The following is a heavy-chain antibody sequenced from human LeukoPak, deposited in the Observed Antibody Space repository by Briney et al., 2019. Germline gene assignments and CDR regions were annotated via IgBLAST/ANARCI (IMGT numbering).Heavy chain of an antibody. Sequence: SETLSLTCTVSGGSISSYYWSWIRQPPGKGLEWIGYIYYSGSTNYNPSPKSQATISVDTSKNQVSLEVSSVTAADAAVYYCARESRGYFDLWGRGTLVTVSS. J-gene: IGHJ2*01. V-gene: IGHV4-59*01. CDR3: ARESRGYFDL. CDR2: IYYSGST. CDR1: GGSISSYY.